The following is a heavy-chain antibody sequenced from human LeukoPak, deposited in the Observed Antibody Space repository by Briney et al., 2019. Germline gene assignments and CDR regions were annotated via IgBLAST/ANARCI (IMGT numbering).Heavy chain of an antibody. CDR2: ISGSGGST. Sequence: GGSLRLSCAASGFTFSSYAMTWVRQAPGKGLEWVSGISGSGGSTYYADSVKGRFTISRDNSKSTLYLQMNSLRAEDTAVYYCGKDWKLDYWGQGTLVIVSS. J-gene: IGHJ4*02. V-gene: IGHV3-23*01. D-gene: IGHD1-1*01. CDR3: GKDWKLDY. CDR1: GFTFSSYA.